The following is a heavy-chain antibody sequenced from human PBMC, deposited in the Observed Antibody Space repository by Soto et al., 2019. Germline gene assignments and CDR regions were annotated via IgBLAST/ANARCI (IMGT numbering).Heavy chain of an antibody. V-gene: IGHV3-7*03. CDR3: ARRYSSGWYGWDV. Sequence: GGPPRLSCAASGFTFSSYWMSWVRQVPGKGLEWVANIKQDGREKDYVDSVKGRFTITRDNAKNSLYLQMNSLRAEDTAVYYCARRYSSGWYGWDVWGQGTTVTVSS. CDR1: GFTFSSYW. CDR2: IKQDGREK. J-gene: IGHJ6*02. D-gene: IGHD6-19*01.